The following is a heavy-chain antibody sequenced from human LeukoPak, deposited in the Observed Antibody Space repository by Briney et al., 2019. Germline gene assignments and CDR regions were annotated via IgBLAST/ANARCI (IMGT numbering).Heavy chain of an antibody. D-gene: IGHD3-10*01. CDR1: GGSISSYC. J-gene: IGHJ4*02. Sequence: PSETLSLTCTVSGGSISSYCWSWIRQPPGKGLEWIGSIYYSGSTYYNPSLKSRVTISVDTSKNQFSLKLSSVTAADTAVYYCARQWYGSGSSHFDYWGQGTLVTVSS. CDR2: IYYSGST. V-gene: IGHV4-39*01. CDR3: ARQWYGSGSSHFDY.